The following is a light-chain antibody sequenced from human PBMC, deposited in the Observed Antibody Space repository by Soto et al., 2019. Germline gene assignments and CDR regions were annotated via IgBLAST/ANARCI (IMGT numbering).Light chain of an antibody. Sequence: DIVLTQSPLSLPVIPGEPASISCRSSQSLLHSNGYKYLDWYLQKPGQSPQLLIYLGSNRASGVPDRFSVSGSVTDSTLEISRVEAEDVGVYYCMQTLQTPWTFGQGTKVEI. V-gene: IGKV2-28*01. CDR2: LGS. J-gene: IGKJ1*01. CDR1: QSLLHSNGYKY. CDR3: MQTLQTPWT.